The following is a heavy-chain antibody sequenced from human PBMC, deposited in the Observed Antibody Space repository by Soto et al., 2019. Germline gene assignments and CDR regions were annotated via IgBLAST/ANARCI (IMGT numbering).Heavy chain of an antibody. CDR2: IYHSGST. J-gene: IGHJ4*02. V-gene: IGHV4-30-2*01. CDR3: AGGIAARPLGY. CDR1: GGSISSGDFY. D-gene: IGHD6-6*01. Sequence: TSETLSLTCTVSGGSISSGDFYWSWIRQHPEKGLEWIGYIYHSGSTYYNPSLKSRVTISVDRSKNQFSLKLSSVTAADTAVYYCAGGIAARPLGYWGQGTLVTVSS.